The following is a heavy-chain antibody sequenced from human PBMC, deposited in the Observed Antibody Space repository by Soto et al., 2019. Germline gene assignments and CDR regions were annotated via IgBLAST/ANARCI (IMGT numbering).Heavy chain of an antibody. CDR1: GGSISSYY. CDR3: ARAWDRAAAGTPWFDP. Sequence: SETLSLTCTVSGGSISSYYWTWIRQPPGKGLEWIGHIYYSGSTNYNPSLKSRVTISVDTSKNQFSLKLSSVTAADTAVYYCARAWDRAAAGTPWFDPWGQGTLVTVSS. CDR2: IYYSGST. V-gene: IGHV4-59*01. D-gene: IGHD6-13*01. J-gene: IGHJ5*02.